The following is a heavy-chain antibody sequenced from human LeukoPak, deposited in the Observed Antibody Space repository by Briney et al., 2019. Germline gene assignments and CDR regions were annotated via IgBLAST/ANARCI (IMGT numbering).Heavy chain of an antibody. D-gene: IGHD2-21*02. CDR1: GFSFISYE. Sequence: GGSLRLSCAASGFSFISYEMQWVRQAPGKGLVWVSRINTDGARTSYADSVKGRFIISRDNAKNTLYLQMNSLRAEDTAKYYCARELPREVTLDYWGQGTLVTVSS. CDR2: INTDGART. V-gene: IGHV3-74*01. J-gene: IGHJ4*02. CDR3: ARELPREVTLDY.